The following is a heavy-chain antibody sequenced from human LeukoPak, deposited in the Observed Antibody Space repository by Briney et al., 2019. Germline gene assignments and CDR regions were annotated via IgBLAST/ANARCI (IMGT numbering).Heavy chain of an antibody. Sequence: ASVKVSCKASGYTFTSYDINWVRQATGQGLEWMGWMNPNSGNTGYAQKFQGRVTMTRSTSISTAYMELSSLRSEDTAVYYCARAYDSSGYYRSYYYYYGMDVWGQGTTVTVSS. J-gene: IGHJ6*02. CDR1: GYTFTSYD. D-gene: IGHD3-22*01. CDR3: ARAYDSSGYYRSYYYYYGMDV. V-gene: IGHV1-8*01. CDR2: MNPNSGNT.